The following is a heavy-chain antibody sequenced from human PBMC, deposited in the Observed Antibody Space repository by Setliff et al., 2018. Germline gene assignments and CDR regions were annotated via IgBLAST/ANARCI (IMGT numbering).Heavy chain of an antibody. Sequence: SETLSLTCAVYGEDFSAYYWSWIRQPPGKGLEWVGRLHTSGSTTYNPSLQSRVTISVDTSKNHFSLNLTSVTAADTAVYYCARDPSSVAARPGYWGQGTLVTVSS. CDR1: GEDFSAYY. D-gene: IGHD6-6*01. V-gene: IGHV4-59*10. J-gene: IGHJ4*02. CDR3: ARDPSSVAARPGY. CDR2: LHTSGST.